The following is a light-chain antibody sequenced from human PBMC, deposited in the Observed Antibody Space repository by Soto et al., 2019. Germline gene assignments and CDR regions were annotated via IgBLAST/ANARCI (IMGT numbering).Light chain of an antibody. CDR2: GAF. J-gene: IGKJ1*01. V-gene: IGKV3-20*01. CDR1: QSVGNN. Sequence: EVVLTQSPATLSVSPWERANLSCSTSQSVGNNLAGYQQKPGQAPRLLMYGAFIRAPGLPVRFRGTGSGTEFTLTISRLEPEDFAVYYCQQYGRSGTFGQGTKVDIK. CDR3: QQYGRSGT.